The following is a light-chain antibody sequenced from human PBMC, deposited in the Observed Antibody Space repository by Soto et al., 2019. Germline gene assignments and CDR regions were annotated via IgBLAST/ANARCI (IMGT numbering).Light chain of an antibody. Sequence: EIVLTQSPGTLSLSPGERATLSCRASQIITSSSDLAWYQQKPGQAPRLLIYDASSRATGIPDRFSGSGSGTDFTLTISRLEPEDFAVYYCQQYGSSPPKITFGQGTRLEIK. CDR1: QIITSSSD. CDR2: DAS. V-gene: IGKV3-20*01. CDR3: QQYGSSPPKIT. J-gene: IGKJ5*01.